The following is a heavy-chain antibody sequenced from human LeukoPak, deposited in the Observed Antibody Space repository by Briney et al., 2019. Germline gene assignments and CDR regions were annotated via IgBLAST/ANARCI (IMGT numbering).Heavy chain of an antibody. D-gene: IGHD3-16*01. J-gene: IGHJ2*01. CDR3: VTGHYDSRMYFDL. V-gene: IGHV3-74*01. Sequence: PGGSLRDSCTASGLTFSTYWVHWVRQAPGKGLVWDSQIKFDGSLASYADSVKGRFTISRDNAKNTLYLQMNTLGTEDTAVYYCVTGHYDSRMYFDLWGRGTLVTVSS. CDR1: GLTFSTYW. CDR2: IKFDGSLA.